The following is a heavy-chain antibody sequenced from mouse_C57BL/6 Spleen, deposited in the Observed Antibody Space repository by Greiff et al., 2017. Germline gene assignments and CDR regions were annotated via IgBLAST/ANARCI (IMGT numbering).Heavy chain of an antibody. D-gene: IGHD1-1*01. V-gene: IGHV1-26*01. CDR3: ARDYYGSSYGFAC. CDR2: INPNNGGT. J-gene: IGHJ3*01. Sequence: EVKLQQSGPELVKPGASVKISCKASGYTFTDYYMNWVKQSHGKSLEWIGDINPNNGGTSYNQKFKGKATLTVDKSSSTAYMELRSLTSEDSAVYYCARDYYGSSYGFACWGQGTLVTVSA. CDR1: GYTFTDYY.